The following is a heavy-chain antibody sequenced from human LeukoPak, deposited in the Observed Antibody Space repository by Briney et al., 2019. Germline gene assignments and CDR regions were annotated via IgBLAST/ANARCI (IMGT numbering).Heavy chain of an antibody. CDR1: GGSISSYY. CDR3: ASGRYFKSRGLGY. CDR2: FYTGGGA. Sequence: SETLSLTCTVSGGSISSYYWSWIRQPAGKGLEWIGRFYTGGGATYNPSLKSRVTMSLDTSKNQFSLQLRSVTAADTAVYYCASGRYFKSRGLGYWGQGTLVTVSS. J-gene: IGHJ4*02. V-gene: IGHV4-4*07. D-gene: IGHD3-10*01.